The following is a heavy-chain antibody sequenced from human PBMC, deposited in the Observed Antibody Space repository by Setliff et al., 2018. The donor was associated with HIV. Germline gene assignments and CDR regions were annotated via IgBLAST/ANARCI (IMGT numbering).Heavy chain of an antibody. J-gene: IGHJ4*02. CDR3: ARDQRSSGYYPPFDY. D-gene: IGHD3-22*01. V-gene: IGHV4-38-2*01. CDR1: GYSIRSGYY. Sequence: TSETLSLTCAVSGYSIRSGYYWGWIRQSPGQGLDWIGSISHAGNTYYNPSLKSRVTMSIDTSKNLFSLNLTSVTAADTATYYCARDQRSSGYYPPFDYWGQGMMVTVSS. CDR2: ISHAGNT.